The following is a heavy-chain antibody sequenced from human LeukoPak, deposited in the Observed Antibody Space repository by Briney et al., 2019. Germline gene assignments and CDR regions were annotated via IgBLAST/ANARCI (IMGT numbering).Heavy chain of an antibody. CDR2: ISGSGGST. D-gene: IGHD2-2*01. J-gene: IGHJ4*02. CDR3: AKDTVVVPAAPVGGFDY. CDR1: GFTYSSYA. V-gene: IGHV3-23*01. Sequence: GGSLRLSCAASGFTYSSYAMSWVRQAPGKGLEWVSAISGSGGSTYYADSVKGRFTISRDNSKNTLYLQMNSLRAEDTAVYYCAKDTVVVPAAPVGGFDYWGQGTLVTVSS.